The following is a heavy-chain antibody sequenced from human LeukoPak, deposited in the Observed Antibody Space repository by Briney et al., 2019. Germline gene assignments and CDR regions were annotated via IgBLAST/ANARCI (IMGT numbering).Heavy chain of an antibody. CDR1: GFSFSSYG. CDR2: IRNDGTNK. D-gene: IGHD3-10*01. J-gene: IGHJ4*02. Sequence: GGSLRLSCAASGFSFSSYGMHWVRQAPGKGLEWVALIRNDGTNKYYADSVKGRFTISRDNSKNTLYLQMNSLRTEGTAVYYCAKIPLWFGEKLPIDYWGQGTLVTVSS. CDR3: AKIPLWFGEKLPIDY. V-gene: IGHV3-30*02.